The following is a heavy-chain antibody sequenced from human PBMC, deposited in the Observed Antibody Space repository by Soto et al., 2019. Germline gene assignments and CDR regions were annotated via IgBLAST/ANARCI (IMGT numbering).Heavy chain of an antibody. V-gene: IGHV4-31*03. CDR3: ARATPYYYYGMDV. J-gene: IGHJ6*02. CDR1: GGSISSGGDY. Sequence: QVQLQESGPELVKPSQTLCLTCTVSGGSISSGGDYWSWIRQHPGNGLEWIGYIYYSGSTYYNPCLKSRVTVSVDTSKNHFSLKLSSVTAADTAVYYCARATPYYYYGMDVWGQGTTVTVSS. CDR2: IYYSGST. D-gene: IGHD2-15*01.